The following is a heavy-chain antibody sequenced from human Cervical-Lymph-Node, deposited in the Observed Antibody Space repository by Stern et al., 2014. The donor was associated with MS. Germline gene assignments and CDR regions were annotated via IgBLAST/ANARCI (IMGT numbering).Heavy chain of an antibody. CDR3: ARHGPPRRRDDSNHPNFDY. J-gene: IGHJ4*02. V-gene: IGHV4-59*08. CDR2: LYYSGNT. CDR1: GGSISSNY. Sequence: VQLVESGPGLVKPSETLSLTRTVSGGSISSNYWSWIRQPPGKGLEWIGYLYYSGNTNYNPPLHSRVTTSVDTSKNQFSLSLSSVTAADTAVYYCARHGPPRRRDDSNHPNFDYWGPGTLVAVSS. D-gene: IGHD5-24*01.